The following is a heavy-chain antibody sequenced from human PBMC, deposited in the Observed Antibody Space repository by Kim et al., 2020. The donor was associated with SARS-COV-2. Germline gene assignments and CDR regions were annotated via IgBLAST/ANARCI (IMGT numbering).Heavy chain of an antibody. CDR3: ASGIVVVPAAMGIIDY. V-gene: IGHV1-3*01. J-gene: IGHJ4*02. CDR2: INAGNGNT. CDR1: GYTFTSYA. Sequence: ASVKVSCKASGYTFTSYAMHWVRQAPRQRLEWMGWINAGNGNTKYSQKFQGRVTITRDTSASTAYMELSSLRSEDTAVYYCASGIVVVPAAMGIIDYWGQGTLVTVSS. D-gene: IGHD2-2*01.